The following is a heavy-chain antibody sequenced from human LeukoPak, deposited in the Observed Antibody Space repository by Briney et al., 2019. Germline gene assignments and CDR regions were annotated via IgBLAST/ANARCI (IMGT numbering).Heavy chain of an antibody. V-gene: IGHV3-23*01. CDR3: AKEAIVGAIVDY. D-gene: IGHD1-26*01. CDR1: GFTFSNYA. J-gene: IGHJ4*02. Sequence: GGSLRLSCAASGFTFSNYAMSWVRQAPGKGLEWVSGISGSGASTYYADSVKGRFTIYRDKSKNTVHLQMNSLRAEDTAVYYCAKEAIVGAIVDYWGQGTLVTVSS. CDR2: ISGSGAST.